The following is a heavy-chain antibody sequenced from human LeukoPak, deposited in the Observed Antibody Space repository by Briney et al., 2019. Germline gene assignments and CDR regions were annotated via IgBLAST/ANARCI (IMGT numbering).Heavy chain of an antibody. CDR2: ISAYNGNT. J-gene: IGHJ6*02. CDR3: ARVEADYSNYFGRSYYYGMDV. V-gene: IGHV1-18*01. D-gene: IGHD4-4*01. CDR1: GYTFTSYG. Sequence: ASVKVSCKASGYTFTSYGISWVRQAPGQGLEWMGWISAYNGNTNYAQKLQGRVTMTTDTSTSTAYMELRSLRSDDTAVYYCARVEADYSNYFGRSYYYGMDVWGQGTTVTVSS.